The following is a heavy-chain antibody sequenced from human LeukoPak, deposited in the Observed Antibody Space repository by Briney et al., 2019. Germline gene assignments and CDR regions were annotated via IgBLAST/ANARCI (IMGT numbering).Heavy chain of an antibody. CDR3: ARVKMTSVVD. J-gene: IGHJ4*02. CDR1: GGSINSYY. V-gene: IGHV4-59*01. CDR2: ISYTGST. D-gene: IGHD4-23*01. Sequence: PSETLSLTCTVSGGSINSYYWSWIRQPPGKGLEWIGHISYTGSTNYNPSLKRRVIISVDTSKNQFSLRLSTVTAADTAVYYCARVKMTSVVDWGQGTLVTVSS.